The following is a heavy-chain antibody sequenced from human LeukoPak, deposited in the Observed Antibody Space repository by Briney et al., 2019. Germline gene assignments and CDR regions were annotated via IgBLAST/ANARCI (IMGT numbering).Heavy chain of an antibody. CDR1: GVTLSDYL. CDR2: ISGSSSYI. J-gene: IGHJ3*02. D-gene: IGHD3-16*02. Sequence: PGGSLRLSCAASGVTLSDYLMDWVRQAPGKGLEWVSSISGSSSYIYYADSVKGRFTISRHNAKNSLYLQMNSLRAEDTAVYYCARVSAGVIGMKDVFDIWGQGTMVTVSS. V-gene: IGHV3-21*01. CDR3: ARVSAGVIGMKDVFDI.